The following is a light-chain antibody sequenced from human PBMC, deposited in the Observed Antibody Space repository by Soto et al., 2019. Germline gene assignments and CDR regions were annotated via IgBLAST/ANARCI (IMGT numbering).Light chain of an antibody. CDR2: IAS. J-gene: IGKJ4*01. CDR3: QQANSFPLT. V-gene: IGKV1-12*01. Sequence: DIQMTQSPSSVSASVGDRVTITCRASQGISSWLAWYQHKPGRAPKLLIYIASSLQSGVPSRFSGSGSGSDFTLTISSLQPEDFATYYCQQANSFPLTFGGGTRVEIK. CDR1: QGISSW.